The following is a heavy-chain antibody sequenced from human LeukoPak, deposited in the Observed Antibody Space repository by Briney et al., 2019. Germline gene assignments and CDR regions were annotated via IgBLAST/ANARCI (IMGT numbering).Heavy chain of an antibody. Sequence: PGGSLRLSCAASGFTFSSYSMNWVRQAPGKGLEWVPSISSSSSHIYYADSVKGRFTISRDNAKNSLYLQMNSLRAEDTAVYYCARLVWGPYYYYMDVWGKGTTVTVSS. CDR3: ARLVWGPYYYYMDV. D-gene: IGHD7-27*01. CDR2: ISSSSSHI. J-gene: IGHJ6*03. V-gene: IGHV3-21*01. CDR1: GFTFSSYS.